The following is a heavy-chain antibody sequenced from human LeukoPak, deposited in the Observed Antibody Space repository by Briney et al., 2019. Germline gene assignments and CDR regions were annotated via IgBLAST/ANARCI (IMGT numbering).Heavy chain of an antibody. Sequence: ASVKVSCKVSGYTLTELSMHWVRQAPGKGLEWMGGFDPEGGETIYAQKFQGRVTMTEDTSTDTAYMELSSLRSEDTAVYYCARADSGILTGYRPTRGAFDIWGQGTMVTVSS. CDR1: GYTLTELS. V-gene: IGHV1-24*01. J-gene: IGHJ3*02. D-gene: IGHD3-9*01. CDR2: FDPEGGET. CDR3: ARADSGILTGYRPTRGAFDI.